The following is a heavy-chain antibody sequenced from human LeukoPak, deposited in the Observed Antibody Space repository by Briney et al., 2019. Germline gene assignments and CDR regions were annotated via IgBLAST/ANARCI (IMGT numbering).Heavy chain of an antibody. CDR2: XNSDGSST. V-gene: IGHV3-74*01. Sequence: GGSLRLSCAASGFTFSSYWMHWVRQAPGKGLVXXXXXNSDGSSTSYADSVKGRFTISRDNAKNTLYLQMNSLRAEDTAVYYCARDGGAAAGTGYFDNWGQGTLVTVSS. CDR1: GFTFSSYW. CDR3: ARDGGAAAGTGYFDN. D-gene: IGHD6-13*01. J-gene: IGHJ4*02.